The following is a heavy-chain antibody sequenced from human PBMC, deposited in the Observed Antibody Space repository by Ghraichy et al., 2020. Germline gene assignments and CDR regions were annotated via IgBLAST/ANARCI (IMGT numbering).Heavy chain of an antibody. D-gene: IGHD3-10*01. Sequence: SETLSLTCTVSGGSVSSGSYYWSWIRQPPGKGLEWIGYIYYSGSTNYNPSLKSRVTISVDTSKNQFSLKLSSVTAADTAVYYCQRSGGSGSYRGWFDPWGQGTLVTVSS. CDR2: IYYSGST. J-gene: IGHJ5*02. CDR1: GGSVSSGSYY. V-gene: IGHV4-61*01. CDR3: QRSGGSGSYRGWFDP.